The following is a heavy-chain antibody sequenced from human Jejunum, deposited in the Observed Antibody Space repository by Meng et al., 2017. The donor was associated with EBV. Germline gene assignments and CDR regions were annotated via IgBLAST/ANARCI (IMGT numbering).Heavy chain of an antibody. D-gene: IGHD5-24*01. CDR3: ARGDGYNLY. CDR2: MSPDNGDT. Sequence: LVQSGAEVKKPGASSKVSCKPSGSTFTAHNINWGRQATGQGLEYMGWMSPDNGDTGYAQNFQGRLTMTRDTSISTAYMELSSLTSDDTAVYYCARGDGYNLYWGQGTLVTVSS. CDR1: GSTFTAHN. J-gene: IGHJ4*02. V-gene: IGHV1-8*01.